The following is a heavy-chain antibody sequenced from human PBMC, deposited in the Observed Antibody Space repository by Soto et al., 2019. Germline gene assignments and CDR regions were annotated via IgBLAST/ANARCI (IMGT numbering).Heavy chain of an antibody. CDR2: IYYSGST. CDR1: GGSISSSSYY. V-gene: IGHV4-39*01. D-gene: IGHD6-13*01. CDR3: ASNRVTHLRYDDIAAAGRVNWFDP. Sequence: SETLSLTCTVSGGSISSSSYYWGWIRQPPGKGLEWIGSIYYSGSTYYNPSLKSRVTISVDTSKNQFSLKLSSVTAADTAVYYCASNRVTHLRYDDIAAAGRVNWFDPWGQGTLVTVSS. J-gene: IGHJ5*02.